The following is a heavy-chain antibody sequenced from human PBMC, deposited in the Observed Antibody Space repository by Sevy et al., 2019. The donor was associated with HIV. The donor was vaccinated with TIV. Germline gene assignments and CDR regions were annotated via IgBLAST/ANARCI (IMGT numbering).Heavy chain of an antibody. D-gene: IGHD3-3*01. J-gene: IGHJ4*02. CDR3: ASIKIFGVVSDYSDY. V-gene: IGHV4-39*01. Sequence: SETLSLTCSVSGDSISSSSYYWVWIRQPPGKGLEWIGTIYYSGRTYYHPSLKSRVTVSVDTSKNQFSLRVSSVTAADTAVYYCASIKIFGVVSDYSDYWGQGTLVPVS. CDR1: GDSISSSSYY. CDR2: IYYSGRT.